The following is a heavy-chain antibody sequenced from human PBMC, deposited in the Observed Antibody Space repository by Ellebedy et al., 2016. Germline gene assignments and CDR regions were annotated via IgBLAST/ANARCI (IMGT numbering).Heavy chain of an antibody. CDR2: IYPGDSDT. CDR1: GYSFTSYW. CDR3: ARRLSPSPGTYDWDGMDV. Sequence: GGSLRLXCKGSGYSFTSYWIGWVRQMPGKGLEWMGIIYPGDSDTRYSPSFQGQVTISADKSISTAYLQWSSLKASDTAMYYCARRLSPSPGTYDWDGMDVWGQGTTVTVSS. J-gene: IGHJ6*02. V-gene: IGHV5-51*01. D-gene: IGHD3-16*01.